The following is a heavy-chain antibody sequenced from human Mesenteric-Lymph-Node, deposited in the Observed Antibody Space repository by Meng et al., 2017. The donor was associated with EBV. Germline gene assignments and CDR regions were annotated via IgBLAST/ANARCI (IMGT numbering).Heavy chain of an antibody. D-gene: IGHD3-10*01. CDR2: INHRRDT. V-gene: IGHV4-34*01. CDR1: GGSFSGFY. Sequence: LQPGGHGLLEPSDTLSLTCAVPGGSFSGFYWSWIRQSPGKGLEWIGEINHRRDTNYHPSLKSRVTISLDASKNQFSLKLTSVTAADTAVYYCGGGYISGVPDFDYWGQGTLVTVSS. J-gene: IGHJ4*02. CDR3: GGGYISGVPDFDY.